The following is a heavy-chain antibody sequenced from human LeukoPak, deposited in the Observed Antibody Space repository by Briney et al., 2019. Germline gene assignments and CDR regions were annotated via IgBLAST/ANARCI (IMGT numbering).Heavy chain of an antibody. Sequence: SGTLSLTCTVSGYSISSGYYWGWIRQPPGKGLEWIGSIYHSGSIYYNPSLKSRVTISVDTSKNQFSLKLSSVTAADTAVYYCAREDSSSSSKYYYYYMDVWGKGTTVTVSS. V-gene: IGHV4-38-2*02. CDR3: AREDSSSSSKYYYYYMDV. D-gene: IGHD6-6*01. CDR2: IYHSGSI. CDR1: GYSISSGYY. J-gene: IGHJ6*03.